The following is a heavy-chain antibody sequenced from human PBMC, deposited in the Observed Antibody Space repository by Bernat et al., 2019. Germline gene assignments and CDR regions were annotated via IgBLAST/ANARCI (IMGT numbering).Heavy chain of an antibody. J-gene: IGHJ3*02. V-gene: IGHV3-30*18. CDR1: GFTFSSYG. CDR3: AKDHLAGWGELRTGDAFDI. Sequence: QVQLVESGGGVVQPGRSLRLSCAASGFTFSSYGMHWVRQAPGKGLEWVAVISYDGSNKYYADSVKGRFTISRDNSKNTLYLQMNSLGAEDTAVYYCAKDHLAGWGELRTGDAFDIWGQGTMVTVSS. D-gene: IGHD1-26*01. CDR2: ISYDGSNK.